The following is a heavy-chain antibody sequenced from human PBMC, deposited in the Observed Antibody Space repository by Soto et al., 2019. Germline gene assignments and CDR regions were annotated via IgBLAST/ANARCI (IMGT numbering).Heavy chain of an antibody. CDR1: GGSFSGYY. CDR2: INHSGST. CDR3: ARGRNYVWGSYRLYYYYGMDV. J-gene: IGHJ6*02. Sequence: PSETLSLTCAVYGGSFSGYYWSWIRQPPGKELEWIGEINHSGSTNYNPSLKSRVTISVDTSKNQFSLKLSSVTAADTAVYYCARGRNYVWGSYRLYYYYGMDVWGQGTTVTVSS. D-gene: IGHD3-16*02. V-gene: IGHV4-34*01.